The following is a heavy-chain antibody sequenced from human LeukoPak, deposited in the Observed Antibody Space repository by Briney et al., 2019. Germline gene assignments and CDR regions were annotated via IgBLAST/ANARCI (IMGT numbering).Heavy chain of an antibody. V-gene: IGHV3-23*01. CDR2: ISGTADTT. J-gene: IGHJ6*03. Sequence: GGSLRLSCAGSGFYSNDYARYAMSWVRQAPGKGLEWVSAISGTADTTKYADSVKGRFTISRDNSKNTLYLQMNSLRAEDTAVYYCAKGWDNFYFYYYMAVWGKGTMVTVSS. D-gene: IGHD1-26*01. CDR3: AKGWDNFYFYYYMAV. CDR1: GFYSNDYARYA.